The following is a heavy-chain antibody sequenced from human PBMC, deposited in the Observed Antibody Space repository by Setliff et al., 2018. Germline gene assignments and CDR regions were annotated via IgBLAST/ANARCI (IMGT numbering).Heavy chain of an antibody. Sequence: SETLSLTCSVSGASITSGGFYWTWIRQPAGKGLEWIGHISPSGSTTYNPSVKSRVTISLDTSKNQFSLQLSSVSDGDTAVYYCARDQFSSGWYGAPEAYFDRWGQGVLVTVSS. D-gene: IGHD6-19*01. V-gene: IGHV4-61*10. CDR1: GASITSGGFY. CDR3: ARDQFSSGWYGAPEAYFDR. J-gene: IGHJ4*02. CDR2: ISPSGST.